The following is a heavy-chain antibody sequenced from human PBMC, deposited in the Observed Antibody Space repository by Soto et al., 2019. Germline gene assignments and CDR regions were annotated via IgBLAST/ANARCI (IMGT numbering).Heavy chain of an antibody. CDR2: IWYDGSNK. V-gene: IGHV3-33*01. Sequence: HPGGSLRLSCAASGFTFSSYGMHWVRQAPGKGLEWVAVIWYDGSNKYYADSVKGRFTISRDNSKNTLYLQMNSLRAEDTAVYYCARGPNYCDSSGYYPSGAFDIWGQGTMVTVSS. J-gene: IGHJ3*02. CDR3: ARGPNYCDSSGYYPSGAFDI. D-gene: IGHD3-22*01. CDR1: GFTFSSYG.